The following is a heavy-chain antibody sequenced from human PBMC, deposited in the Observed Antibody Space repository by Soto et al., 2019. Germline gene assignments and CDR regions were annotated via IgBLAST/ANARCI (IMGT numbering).Heavy chain of an antibody. J-gene: IGHJ6*02. Sequence: PGESLKISCKGSGYSFTSYWISWVRQMPGKGLEWMGRIDPSDSYTNYSPSFQGHVTISADKSISTAYLQWSSLKASDTAMYYCARQHVASGWSPYYYYGMDGWGQGTTVTVSS. CDR1: GYSFTSYW. CDR2: IDPSDSYT. D-gene: IGHD6-19*01. V-gene: IGHV5-10-1*01. CDR3: ARQHVASGWSPYYYYGMDG.